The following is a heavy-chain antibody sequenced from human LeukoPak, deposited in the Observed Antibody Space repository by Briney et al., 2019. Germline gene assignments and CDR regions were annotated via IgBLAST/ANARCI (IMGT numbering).Heavy chain of an antibody. D-gene: IGHD3-10*01. V-gene: IGHV4-34*01. CDR1: GGSFSGYH. J-gene: IGHJ5*02. CDR2: INHSGST. Sequence: SETLSLTCAVYGGSFSGYHWSWIRQPPGKGLEWIGEINHSGSTNYNPSLKSRVTISVDTSKNQFSLKLSSVTAADTAVYYCARGHYGSGRSWFDPWGQGTLVTVSS. CDR3: ARGHYGSGRSWFDP.